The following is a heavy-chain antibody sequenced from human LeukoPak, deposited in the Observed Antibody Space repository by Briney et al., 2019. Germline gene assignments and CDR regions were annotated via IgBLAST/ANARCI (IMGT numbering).Heavy chain of an antibody. Sequence: GGSLRLSCAASGFNFSIYGMHWVRQAPGKGLEWVGFIKYDGSNKYYGDPAKGRFTISRDKSKNTLCLQMNGLRAEDTAVYYCAKDLGITVARIGGFDSWGQGTLVTVSS. D-gene: IGHD6-19*01. J-gene: IGHJ4*02. CDR2: IKYDGSNK. CDR3: AKDLGITVARIGGFDS. V-gene: IGHV3-30*02. CDR1: GFNFSIYG.